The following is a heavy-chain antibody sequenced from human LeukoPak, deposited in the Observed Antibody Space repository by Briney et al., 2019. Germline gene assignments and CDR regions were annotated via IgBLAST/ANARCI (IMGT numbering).Heavy chain of an antibody. D-gene: IGHD3-10*01. CDR1: GGSISSSSYY. CDR3: ARQTYGSPPEEFDY. V-gene: IGHV4-39*01. CDR2: IYYSGST. Sequence: SETLSLTCTVSGGSISSSSYYWGWIRQPPGKGLESIGSIYYSGSTYYNPSLKSRVTISVDTSKNQFSLKLSSVTAADTAVYYCARQTYGSPPEEFDYWGQGTLVTVSS. J-gene: IGHJ4*02.